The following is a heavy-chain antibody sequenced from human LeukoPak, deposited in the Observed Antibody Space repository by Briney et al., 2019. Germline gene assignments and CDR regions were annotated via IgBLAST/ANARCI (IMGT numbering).Heavy chain of an antibody. CDR3: ARLRLVGATGWDY. J-gene: IGHJ4*02. CDR1: GGSISSSSYY. D-gene: IGHD1-26*01. Sequence: SETLSLTCTVSGGSISSSSYYWGWIRQPPGKGLGWIGSIYYSGSTYYNPSLKSRVTISVDTSKNQFSLKLSSVTAADTAVYYCARLRLVGATGWDYWGQGTLVTVSS. CDR2: IYYSGST. V-gene: IGHV4-39*01.